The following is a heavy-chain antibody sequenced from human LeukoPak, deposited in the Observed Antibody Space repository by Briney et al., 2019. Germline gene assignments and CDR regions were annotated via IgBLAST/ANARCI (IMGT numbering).Heavy chain of an antibody. Sequence: SETLSLTCTVSGGSISSGSYYWSWIRQPAGKGLEWIGRIYTSGSTNYNPSLKSRVTISVDTSKNQFSLKLSSVTAADTAVYYCARRTETTVIFDYWGQGTLVTVSS. CDR1: GGSISSGSYY. CDR3: ARRTETTVIFDY. J-gene: IGHJ4*02. CDR2: IYTSGST. D-gene: IGHD4-17*01. V-gene: IGHV4-61*02.